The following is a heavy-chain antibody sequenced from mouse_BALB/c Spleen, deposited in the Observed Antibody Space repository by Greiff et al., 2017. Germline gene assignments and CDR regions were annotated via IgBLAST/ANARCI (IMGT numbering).Heavy chain of an antibody. Sequence: EVKLVESGGGLVKPGGSLKLSCAASGFAFSSYDMSWVRQTPEKRLEWVAYISSGGGSTYYPDTVKGRFTISRDNAKNTLYLQMSSLKTEDTAMYYCARQGYYDSFYAMDYWGQGTSVTVSS. J-gene: IGHJ4*01. CDR3: ARQGYYDSFYAMDY. CDR2: ISSGGGST. CDR1: GFAFSSYD. V-gene: IGHV5-12-1*01. D-gene: IGHD1-1*01.